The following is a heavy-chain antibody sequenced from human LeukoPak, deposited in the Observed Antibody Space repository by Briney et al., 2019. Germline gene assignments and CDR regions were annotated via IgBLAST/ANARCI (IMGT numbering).Heavy chain of an antibody. CDR1: GFTFSSYA. J-gene: IGHJ4*02. CDR3: AKAKNTDYYDSSGYSLRRPYYFDY. CDR2: ISGSGGST. Sequence: GGSLRLSCAASGFTFSSYAMSWVRQAPGKGLEWVSAISGSGGSTYYADSVKGRFTISRDNSKNTLYLQMNSLRAEDTAVYYCAKAKNTDYYDSSGYSLRRPYYFDYWGQGTLVTVSS. V-gene: IGHV3-23*01. D-gene: IGHD3-22*01.